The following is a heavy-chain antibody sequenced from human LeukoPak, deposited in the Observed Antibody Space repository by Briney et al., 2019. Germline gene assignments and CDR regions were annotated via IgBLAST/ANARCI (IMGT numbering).Heavy chain of an antibody. V-gene: IGHV1-18*04. J-gene: IGHJ6*03. CDR2: ISAYNGNT. CDR3: ARRHYGDYYMDV. Sequence: GASVKVSCKAPGYTFTSYGISWVRQAPGQGLEWMGWISAYNGNTNYAQKLQGRVTTTTDTSTSTAYMELRSLRSDDTAVYYCARRHYGDYYMDVWGKGTTVTVSS. D-gene: IGHD4-17*01. CDR1: GYTFTSYG.